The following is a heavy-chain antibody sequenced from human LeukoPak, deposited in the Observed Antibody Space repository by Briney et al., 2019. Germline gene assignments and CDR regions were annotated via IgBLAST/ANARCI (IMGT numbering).Heavy chain of an antibody. D-gene: IGHD4-17*01. CDR2: INSDGSPT. J-gene: IGHJ4*02. V-gene: IGHV3-74*01. CDR3: ARAGYYRFDY. CDR1: GFTFSSSW. Sequence: GGSLRLSCAASGFTFSSSWMHWVRQAPGKGLEWVSRINSDGSPTNYADSVKGRFTISTDNAKNTLYLQMNSLIAEDTAVYYCARAGYYRFDYWGQGSLVTVSS.